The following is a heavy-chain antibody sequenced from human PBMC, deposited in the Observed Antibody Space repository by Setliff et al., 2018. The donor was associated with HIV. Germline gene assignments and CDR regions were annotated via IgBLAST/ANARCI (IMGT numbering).Heavy chain of an antibody. J-gene: IGHJ3*02. CDR3: ARVPRITTLRNAFDI. CDR1: GGSISSTNYY. Sequence: SETLSLTCTVSGGSISSTNYYWGWVRQPPGKGLEWIGSVIYGGDTFFNPSLRSRVIISLDTSKNQFSLNLNSVTAADTAVYYCARVPRITTLRNAFDIWGQGTMVTVSS. CDR2: VIYGGDT. V-gene: IGHV4-39*07. D-gene: IGHD3-10*01.